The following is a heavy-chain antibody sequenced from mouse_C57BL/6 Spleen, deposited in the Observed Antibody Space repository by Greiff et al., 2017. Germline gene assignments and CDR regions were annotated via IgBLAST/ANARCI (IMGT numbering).Heavy chain of an antibody. Sequence: EVMLVESGGGLVKPGGSLKLSCAASGFTFSSYAMSWVRQTPEKRLEWVATISDGGSYTYYPDNVQGRFTISRDNAKNNLYLQMSHLKSEDTAMYYCASPYYCGSPYAMDYWGQGTSVTVSS. D-gene: IGHD1-1*01. CDR1: GFTFSSYA. CDR3: ASPYYCGSPYAMDY. V-gene: IGHV5-4*03. J-gene: IGHJ4*01. CDR2: ISDGGSYT.